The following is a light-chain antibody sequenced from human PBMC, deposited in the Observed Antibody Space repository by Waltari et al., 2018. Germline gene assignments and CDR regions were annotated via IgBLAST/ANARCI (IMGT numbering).Light chain of an antibody. CDR3: CSYGGSYTLVV. V-gene: IGLV2-11*01. CDR1: SGDVGDFTY. CDR2: VVP. J-gene: IGLJ2*01. Sequence: QSALTQPRSVSGSPGQSVTISCTGSSGDVGDFTYASCYQQHPGKAPKLIIYVVPKRPSGVPARFSGSRSADTASLTISGLQAEDEADYYCCSYGGSYTLVVFGGGTKLTVL.